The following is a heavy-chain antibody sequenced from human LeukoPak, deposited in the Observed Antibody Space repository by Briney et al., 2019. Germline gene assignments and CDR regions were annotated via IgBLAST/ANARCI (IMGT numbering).Heavy chain of an antibody. V-gene: IGHV1-2*02. CDR3: ARDLEWELQGGNENY. CDR2: INPNSGGT. D-gene: IGHD1-26*01. Sequence: ASVKVSCKASGYTFTGYYMHWVRQAPGQGLEWMGWINPNSGGTNYAQKFQGRVTMTRGTSISTAYMELSRLRSDDTAVYYCARDLEWELQGGNENYWGQGTLVTVSS. CDR1: GYTFTGYY. J-gene: IGHJ4*02.